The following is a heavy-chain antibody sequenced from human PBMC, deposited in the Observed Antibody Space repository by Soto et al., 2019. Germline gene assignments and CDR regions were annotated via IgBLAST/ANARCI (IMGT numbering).Heavy chain of an antibody. CDR1: GFIFSTYT. D-gene: IGHD3-16*01. CDR2: ISSSSRDI. J-gene: IGHJ6*02. Sequence: PGVSLRLSCAASGFIFSTYTINWVRQAPGKGLEWVASISSSSRDIFYADSVKARFTISRDNANSSVDLQMNSLRVGDTAIYYCARGSWGGDGIDVWGQGTTVTVSS. V-gene: IGHV3-21*01. CDR3: ARGSWGGDGIDV.